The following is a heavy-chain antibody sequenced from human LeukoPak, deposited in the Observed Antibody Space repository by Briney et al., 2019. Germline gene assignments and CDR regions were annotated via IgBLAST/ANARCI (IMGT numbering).Heavy chain of an antibody. D-gene: IGHD6-13*01. V-gene: IGHV3-21*06. CDR2: ISSSSSYI. CDR3: ARDSIAAAVPLDY. CDR1: GFTFSSYS. J-gene: IGHJ4*02. Sequence: GGSLRLSCAASGFTFSSYSMNWVRQAPGKGLEWVSSISSSSSYIYYADSVKGRFTISRDNAKNSLYLQMNSLRAEDTAVYYCARDSIAAAVPLDYWGQGTLVTVSS.